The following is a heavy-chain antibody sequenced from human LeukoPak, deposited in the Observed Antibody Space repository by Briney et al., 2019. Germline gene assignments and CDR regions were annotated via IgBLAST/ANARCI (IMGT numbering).Heavy chain of an antibody. D-gene: IGHD3-10*01. CDR2: INPSGGST. V-gene: IGHV1-46*01. CDR3: ARVASVMVRGVDGGYFDY. CDR1: GYTFTSYY. Sequence: GASVKVSCKASGYTFTSYYMHWVRQAPGQGLEWMGIINPSGGSTSYAQKFQGRVTMTRDMSTSTVYMELSRLRSDDTAVYCCARVASVMVRGVDGGYFDYWGQGTLVTVSS. J-gene: IGHJ4*02.